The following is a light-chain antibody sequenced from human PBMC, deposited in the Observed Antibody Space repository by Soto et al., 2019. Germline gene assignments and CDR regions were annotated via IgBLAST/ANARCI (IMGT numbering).Light chain of an antibody. J-gene: IGKJ1*01. V-gene: IGKV1-5*03. CDR1: QSVSIW. CDR2: KSS. CDR3: QQFNTSPWT. Sequence: DIKMNQSPSTLSASEGDRVTISCRASQSVSIWLAWYQQKPGRAPKLLIYKSSILESGVPSRFSGSGSGTEYTLTISSLPPDDVATYYYQQFNTSPWTFGQGTKVDIK.